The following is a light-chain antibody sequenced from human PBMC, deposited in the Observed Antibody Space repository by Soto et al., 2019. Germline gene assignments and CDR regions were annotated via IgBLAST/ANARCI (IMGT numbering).Light chain of an antibody. CDR3: QQYNNWLRGT. CDR2: GAS. CDR1: QSVSSN. Sequence: EIVMTQSPATLSVSPGERATLSCRASQSVSSNLAWYQQKPGQAPRLLIYGASTRATGIPARFSGSGSGTEFTLTISSLQSEDFAVTYCQQYNNWLRGTFGQGTKLEIK. V-gene: IGKV3-15*01. J-gene: IGKJ2*01.